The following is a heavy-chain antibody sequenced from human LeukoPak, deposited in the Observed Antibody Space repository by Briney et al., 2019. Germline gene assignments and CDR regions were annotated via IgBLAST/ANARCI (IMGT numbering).Heavy chain of an antibody. V-gene: IGHV3-33*05. CDR1: GFTFSNYH. J-gene: IGHJ4*02. D-gene: IGHD3-10*01. CDR2: VSYDGSDK. Sequence: PGGSLRLSCAASGFTFSNYHMHWVRQAPGKGLEWVAVVSYDGSDKYYADSVKGRFTISRDNSNNTLYLQMNSLRAEDTAIYYCARDQSNGESMGYWGQGTLVTVSS. CDR3: ARDQSNGESMGY.